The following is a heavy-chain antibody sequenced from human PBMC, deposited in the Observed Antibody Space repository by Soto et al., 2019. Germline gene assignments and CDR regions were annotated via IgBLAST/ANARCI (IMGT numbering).Heavy chain of an antibody. J-gene: IGHJ4*02. CDR2: IYYSGST. CDR1: GGSISSGDYY. D-gene: IGHD3-3*01. Sequence: PSETLSLTCTVSGGSISSGDYYWSWIRQPPGKGLEWIGYIYYSGSTYYNPSLKSRVTISVDTSKNQFSLNLSSVTAADTAVYNCVSGYPWVGFDYWGQGTLVTVSS. CDR3: VSGYPWVGFDY. V-gene: IGHV4-30-4*01.